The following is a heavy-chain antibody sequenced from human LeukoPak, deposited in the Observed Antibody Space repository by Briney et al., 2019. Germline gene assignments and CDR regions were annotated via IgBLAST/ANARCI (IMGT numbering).Heavy chain of an antibody. V-gene: IGHV4-39*02. Sequence: SETLSLTCTVSGGSISSSSYYWGWIRQPPGKGLEWIGSIYYSGSTYYNPSLKSRVTISVDTSKSQFSLKLSSVTAADTAVYYCARDQGLTYYYGSGSYIVGYFDYWGQGTLVTVSS. CDR1: GGSISSSSYY. CDR2: IYYSGST. CDR3: ARDQGLTYYYGSGSYIVGYFDY. J-gene: IGHJ4*02. D-gene: IGHD3-10*01.